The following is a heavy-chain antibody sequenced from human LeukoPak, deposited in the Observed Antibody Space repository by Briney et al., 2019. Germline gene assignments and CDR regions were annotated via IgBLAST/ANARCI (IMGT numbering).Heavy chain of an antibody. CDR3: ARDQIASPNWELDS. CDR1: GYTFTSYY. CDR2: ISAYNGNT. D-gene: IGHD1-1*01. Sequence: ASVKVSCKASGYTFTSYYMHWVRQAPGQGLEWMGWISAYNGNTNYAQKLQGRVTMTTDTSTSTAYMELRSLTSDDTAVYYCARDQIASPNWELDSWGQGTLVTVSS. V-gene: IGHV1-18*04. J-gene: IGHJ4*02.